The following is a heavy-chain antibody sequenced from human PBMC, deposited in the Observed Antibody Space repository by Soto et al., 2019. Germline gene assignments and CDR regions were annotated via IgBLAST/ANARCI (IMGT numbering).Heavy chain of an antibody. V-gene: IGHV5-51*01. Sequence: EVQLVQSGAEVKKPGESLKISCKGSGYSFTSYLIGWVRQMPGKGLEWMGIIYPGDSDTRYSPSFQGQVTISADKSISTAYLQWSSLKASDTAMYYCARTSAAGKYYYGMGVWGQGTTVTVSS. CDR2: IYPGDSDT. D-gene: IGHD6-13*01. J-gene: IGHJ6*02. CDR1: GYSFTSYL. CDR3: ARTSAAGKYYYGMGV.